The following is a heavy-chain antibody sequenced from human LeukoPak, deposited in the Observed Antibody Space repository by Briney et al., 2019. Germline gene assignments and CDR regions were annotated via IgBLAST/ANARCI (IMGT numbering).Heavy chain of an antibody. CDR3: AKDRYSYDSAEYLQH. J-gene: IGHJ1*01. CDR2: ISGSGGST. D-gene: IGHD5-18*01. Sequence: GGSLRLSCAASGFTFSSYAMSWVRQPPGKGLEWVSAISGSGGSTYYADSVKGRFTISRDNSKNTLYLQMNSLRAEDTAVYYCAKDRYSYDSAEYLQHWGQGPLVTVSS. CDR1: GFTFSSYA. V-gene: IGHV3-23*01.